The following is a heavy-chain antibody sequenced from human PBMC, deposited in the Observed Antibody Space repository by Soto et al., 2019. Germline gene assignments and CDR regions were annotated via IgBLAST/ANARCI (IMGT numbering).Heavy chain of an antibody. J-gene: IGHJ6*02. D-gene: IGHD3-3*01. CDR1: GGTFSSYA. V-gene: IGHV1-69*13. Sequence: GASVKVSCKASGGTFSSYAISWVRQAPGQGLEWMGGIIPIFGTANYAQKFQGRVTITADESTSTAYMELSSLRSEDTAVYYCARDRGSIPILGGVPYGMDVWGQGTTVTVPS. CDR2: IIPIFGTA. CDR3: ARDRGSIPILGGVPYGMDV.